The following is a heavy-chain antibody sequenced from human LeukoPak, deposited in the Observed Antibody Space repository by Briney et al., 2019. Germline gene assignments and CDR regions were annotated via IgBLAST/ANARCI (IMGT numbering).Heavy chain of an antibody. CDR1: GFTVSSNY. V-gene: IGHV3-66*01. CDR2: IYSGGST. Sequence: PGGSLRLSRAASGFTVSSNYMSWVRQAPGKGLEWVSVIYSGGSTYYADSVKGRFTISRDNAKNSLYLQMNSLRAEDTAVYYCARDLDFSGYAGHYFDYWGQGTLVTVSS. D-gene: IGHD5-12*01. CDR3: ARDLDFSGYAGHYFDY. J-gene: IGHJ4*02.